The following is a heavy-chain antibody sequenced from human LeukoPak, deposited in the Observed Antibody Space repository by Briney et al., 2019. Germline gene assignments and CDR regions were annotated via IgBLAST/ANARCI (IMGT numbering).Heavy chain of an antibody. CDR1: GYSFTTYW. CDR3: ARRISGSYPHGFDY. D-gene: IGHD1-26*01. CDR2: IYPDDSDT. Sequence: GESLKISCLGSGYSFTTYWIGWVRQMPGKGLEWMGIIYPDDSDTTFSPSFQGQVTMSADKSINTAYLQWSSLKASDTAMYYCARRISGSYPHGFDYWGQGTLVTVSS. V-gene: IGHV5-51*01. J-gene: IGHJ4*02.